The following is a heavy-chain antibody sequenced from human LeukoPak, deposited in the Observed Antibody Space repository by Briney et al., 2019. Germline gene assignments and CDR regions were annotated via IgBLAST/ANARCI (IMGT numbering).Heavy chain of an antibody. D-gene: IGHD3-10*01. V-gene: IGHV4-34*01. CDR1: AGSFSGYY. Sequence: SETLSLTCAVYAGSFSGYYWSWIRQPPGKGLEWIGEINHSGSTNYNPSLKSRVTISVDTSKNQFSLKLSSVTAADTAVYYCARGRNYYYGSGSYYFDYWGQGTLVTVSS. CDR2: INHSGST. CDR3: ARGRNYYYGSGSYYFDY. J-gene: IGHJ4*02.